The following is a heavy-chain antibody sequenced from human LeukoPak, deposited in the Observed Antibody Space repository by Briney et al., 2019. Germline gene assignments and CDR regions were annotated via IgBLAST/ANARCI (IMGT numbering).Heavy chain of an antibody. CDR2: INHSGST. CDR3: ARGGGSYRLFDY. D-gene: IGHD3-16*02. V-gene: IGHV4-34*01. J-gene: IGHJ4*02. Sequence: SETLSLTCAVYGGSFSGYYWSWIRQPPGKGLEWIGEINHSGSTNYNPSLKSRVTISVDTPKNQFSLKLSSVTAADTAVYYCARGGGSYRLFDYWGQGTLVTVSS. CDR1: GGSFSGYY.